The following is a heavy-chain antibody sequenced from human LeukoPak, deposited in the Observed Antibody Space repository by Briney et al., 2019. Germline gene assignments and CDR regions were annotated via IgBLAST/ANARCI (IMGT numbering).Heavy chain of an antibody. CDR3: ARTTEGYAGGPGYSYYYYMDV. V-gene: IGHV4-59*01. J-gene: IGHJ6*03. Sequence: SETLSLTCTVSGGSISSYYWSWIRQPPGKGLEWIGYIHYSGSTHYNPSLKSRVTISVDTSKNQASLKLRSVTAADTAVYYCARTTEGYAGGPGYSYYYYMDVWGKGTTDTISS. D-gene: IGHD5-12*01. CDR1: GGSISSYY. CDR2: IHYSGST.